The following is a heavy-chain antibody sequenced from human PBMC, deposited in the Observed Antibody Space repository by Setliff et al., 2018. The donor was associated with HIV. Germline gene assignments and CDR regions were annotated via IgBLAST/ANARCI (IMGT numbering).Heavy chain of an antibody. Sequence: QSGGSLRLSCAASGSTVSSNYMSWVRQAPGKGLEWVSIIYSGGSTYYADSVKGRFTISRDNSKNTLYPQMNSLRAEDTAVYYCARVPLYDSSGFYYLGAFDIWGQGTMVTVSS. CDR1: GSTVSSNY. V-gene: IGHV3-53*01. CDR2: IYSGGST. CDR3: ARVPLYDSSGFYYLGAFDI. J-gene: IGHJ3*02. D-gene: IGHD3-22*01.